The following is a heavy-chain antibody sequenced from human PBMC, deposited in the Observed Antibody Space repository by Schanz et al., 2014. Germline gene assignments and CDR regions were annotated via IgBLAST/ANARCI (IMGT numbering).Heavy chain of an antibody. CDR1: GNTLSAYY. CDR3: ARTASHDVWRGYIPPYAFDL. V-gene: IGHV1-2*02. D-gene: IGHD3-3*01. CDR2: IDPNSGGT. J-gene: IGHJ3*01. Sequence: QVQLVQSGADVKKPGASVKVSCKASGNTLSAYYIHWIRQAPGQGLEWMGWIDPNSGGTNYAQKFQGRVTMTSATSITTVYMEVNSLTSDDTAAFYCARTASHDVWRGYIPPYAFDLWGQGTVVIVSS.